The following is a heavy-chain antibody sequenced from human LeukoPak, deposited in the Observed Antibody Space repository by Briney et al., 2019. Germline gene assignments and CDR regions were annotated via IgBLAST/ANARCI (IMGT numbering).Heavy chain of an antibody. D-gene: IGHD4-17*01. CDR1: GFTFSSHW. J-gene: IGHJ5*02. V-gene: IGHV3-21*01. CDR2: ISSSSSYI. CDR3: ARDLYGDYAFDP. Sequence: GGSLRLSCAASGFTFSSHWMTWVRQAPGKGLEWVSSISSSSSYIYYADSVKGRFTISRDNAKNSLYLQMNSLRAEDTAVYYCARDLYGDYAFDPWGQGTLVTVSS.